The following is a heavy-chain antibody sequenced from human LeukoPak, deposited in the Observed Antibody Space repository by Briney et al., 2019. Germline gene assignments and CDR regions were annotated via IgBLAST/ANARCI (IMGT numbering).Heavy chain of an antibody. V-gene: IGHV1-46*01. D-gene: IGHD2-15*01. Sequence: ASVKVSCKASGYTFTIYYMHWVRQAPGQGLEWMGIINPSGGSTSYAQKFQGRVTMTRDTSTSTVYMELSRLRSDDTAVYYCARESGGYCSGGSCDDAFDIWGQGTMVTVSS. CDR2: INPSGGST. CDR1: GYTFTIYY. J-gene: IGHJ3*02. CDR3: ARESGGYCSGGSCDDAFDI.